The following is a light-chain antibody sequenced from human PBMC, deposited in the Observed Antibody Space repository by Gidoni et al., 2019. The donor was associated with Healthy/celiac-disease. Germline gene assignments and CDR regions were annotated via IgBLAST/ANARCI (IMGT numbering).Light chain of an antibody. V-gene: IGKV3-11*01. Sequence: EIVLTQSPATLSLSPGERATLSCRASQSVSSYLAWYQQKPGQAPRLLIHDASNRATGIPARFSGSGSGTDFTLTISSLEPEDFAVYYCQQRSNWPSLTFGGXTKVEIK. CDR1: QSVSSY. J-gene: IGKJ4*01. CDR3: QQRSNWPSLT. CDR2: DAS.